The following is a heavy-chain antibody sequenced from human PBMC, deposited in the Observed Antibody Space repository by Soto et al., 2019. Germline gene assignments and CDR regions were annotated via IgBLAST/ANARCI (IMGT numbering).Heavy chain of an antibody. Sequence: QLQLQESGPGLVKPSETLSLTCTVSGGSISSSSYYWGWIRQPPGKGLEWIGSIYYSGSTYYNPSLKSRVTISVDTSKNQFSLKLSSVTAADTAVYYCARREGLRLRSNDFDYWGQGTLVTVSS. CDR2: IYYSGST. D-gene: IGHD1-1*01. V-gene: IGHV4-39*01. CDR1: GGSISSSSYY. J-gene: IGHJ4*02. CDR3: ARREGLRLRSNDFDY.